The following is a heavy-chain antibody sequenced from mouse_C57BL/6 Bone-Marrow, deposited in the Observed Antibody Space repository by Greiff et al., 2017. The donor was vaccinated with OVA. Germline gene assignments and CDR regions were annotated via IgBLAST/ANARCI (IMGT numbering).Heavy chain of an antibody. CDR3: ARPRRQLGQRYYFDY. Sequence: VQLQESGAELVKPGASVKISCKASGYAFSSYWMNWVKQRPGKGLEWIGQIYPGDGDTNYNGKFKGKATLTADKSSSTAYMQLSSLTSEDSAVYFCARPRRQLGQRYYFDYWGQGTTLTVSS. CDR2: IYPGDGDT. J-gene: IGHJ2*01. D-gene: IGHD4-1*02. V-gene: IGHV1-80*01. CDR1: GYAFSSYW.